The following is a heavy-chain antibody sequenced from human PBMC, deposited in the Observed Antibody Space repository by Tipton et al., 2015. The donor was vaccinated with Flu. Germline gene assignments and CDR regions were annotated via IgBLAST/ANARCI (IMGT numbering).Heavy chain of an antibody. J-gene: IGHJ6*03. CDR1: GGSVSSGSYY. CDR3: ARDIAAAEVYYMDV. D-gene: IGHD6-13*01. CDR2: IYYSGST. Sequence: TLSLTCTVSGGSVSSGSYYWSWIRQPPGKGLEWIGYIYYSGSTNYNPSPKSRVTISVDTSKNQFSLKLSSVTAADTAVYYCARDIAAAEVYYMDVWGKGTTVTVSS. V-gene: IGHV4-61*01.